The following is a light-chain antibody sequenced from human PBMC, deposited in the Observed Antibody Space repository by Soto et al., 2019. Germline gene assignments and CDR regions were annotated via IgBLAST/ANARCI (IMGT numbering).Light chain of an antibody. Sequence: EIVMTQSPATLSVSPGERATLSCRASQSVSSNLAWYQQKPGQAPRLLIYGASTRATGIPARFSGSGSGTEFTLTISSLRSEDFAVYYCQQYNNWPRPLTFGGGTKVEIK. V-gene: IGKV3-15*01. J-gene: IGKJ4*01. CDR3: QQYNNWPRPLT. CDR2: GAS. CDR1: QSVSSN.